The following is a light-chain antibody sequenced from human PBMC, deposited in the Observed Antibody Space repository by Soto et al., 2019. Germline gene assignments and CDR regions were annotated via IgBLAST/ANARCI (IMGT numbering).Light chain of an antibody. Sequence: QSVLTQPPSVSAAPGQRVTISCTGSSSNIGAGYDVHWYQQLPGTAPKLLIYANSNRPSGVPDRFSGSKSGTSASLAITGLQSEDEADYYCQSYDSSLSALYVFGTGTKVTVL. CDR3: QSYDSSLSALYV. V-gene: IGLV1-40*01. CDR1: SSNIGAGYD. CDR2: ANS. J-gene: IGLJ1*01.